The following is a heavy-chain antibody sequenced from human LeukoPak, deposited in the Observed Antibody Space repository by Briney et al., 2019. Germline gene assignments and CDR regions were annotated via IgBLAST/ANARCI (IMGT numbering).Heavy chain of an antibody. CDR1: EFTFSTYS. CDR2: IDSSSRTI. V-gene: IGHV3-48*04. D-gene: IGHD3-16*01. J-gene: IGHJ4*02. Sequence: GGSLRLSCAASEFTFSTYSMNWVRQAPGKGLEWISFIDSSSRTIFYAESVKGRFTISRDNAKNSLFLQMNSLRAEDTAVYYCARRVPSQVITDYFDYWGQGTLVTVSS. CDR3: ARRVPSQVITDYFDY.